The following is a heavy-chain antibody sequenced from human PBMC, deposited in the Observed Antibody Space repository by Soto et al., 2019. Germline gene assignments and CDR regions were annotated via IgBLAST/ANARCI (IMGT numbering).Heavy chain of an antibody. CDR2: ISSSGAYI. D-gene: IGHD4-17*01. J-gene: IGHJ4*02. V-gene: IGHV3-21*01. CDR1: GFTFSSYS. CDR3: ATVTRAGY. Sequence: EVQLVESGGGLVKPGGSLRLSCAASGFTFSSYSLTWVRQAPGKGLEWVSSISSSGAYIFYADSVKGRFTISRDNAKSSVYLQMNSLRAEDPALYYCATVTRAGYWGQGTLVTVSS.